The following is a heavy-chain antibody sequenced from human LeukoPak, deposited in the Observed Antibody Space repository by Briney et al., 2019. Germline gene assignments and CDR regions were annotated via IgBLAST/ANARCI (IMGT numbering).Heavy chain of an antibody. CDR1: GFTFSSYA. D-gene: IGHD6-19*01. CDR2: ISGSGDTT. CDR3: AKDHLPGIVVADRDY. Sequence: GGSLRLSCAASGFTFSSYAMSWVRQAPGKGLEWVSAISGSGDTTYYADSVKGRFTISRDNSKSTLYLQINSLRAEDTAVYYCAKDHLPGIVVADRDYWGQGPLVTVSS. J-gene: IGHJ4*02. V-gene: IGHV3-23*01.